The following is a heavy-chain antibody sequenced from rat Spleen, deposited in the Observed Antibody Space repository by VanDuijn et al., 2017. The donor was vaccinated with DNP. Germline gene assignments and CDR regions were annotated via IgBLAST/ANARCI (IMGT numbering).Heavy chain of an antibody. J-gene: IGHJ3*01. V-gene: IGHV5-22*01. D-gene: IGHD1-4*01. CDR2: INYDGGSS. CDR1: GFTFSDYY. Sequence: EVQLVESGGGLVQPGRSLKLSCAASGFTFSDYYMAWVRQAPTKGLEWVAYINYDGGSSYNGDSVKGRFTIYRDNAKSTLYLQMNSLRAEDMATYYCARHVLPLRVWDYWGQGTLVTVSS. CDR3: ARHVLPLRVWDY.